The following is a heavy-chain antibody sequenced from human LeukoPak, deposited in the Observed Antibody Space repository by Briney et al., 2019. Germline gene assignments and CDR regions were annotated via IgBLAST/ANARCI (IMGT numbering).Heavy chain of an antibody. CDR2: INSDGSSI. J-gene: IGHJ4*02. Sequence: GGSLRLACAASGFTFSSYWMHWVRQAPGKGLVLVSRINSDGSSITYADSVKGRFTISRDNANNTLYLQMNSLRVEDTAVYYCAREGRVSGYDFDCWGQGTLVTVSS. D-gene: IGHD5-12*01. CDR1: GFTFSSYW. V-gene: IGHV3-74*03. CDR3: AREGRVSGYDFDC.